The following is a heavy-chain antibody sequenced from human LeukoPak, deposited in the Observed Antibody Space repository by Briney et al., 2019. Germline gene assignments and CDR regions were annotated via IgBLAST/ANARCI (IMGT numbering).Heavy chain of an antibody. CDR2: IYYSGST. J-gene: IGHJ2*01. D-gene: IGHD6-13*01. V-gene: IGHV4-59*12. CDR3: ASRRVAAAGTADHWYFDL. Sequence: SETLSLTCTVSGASISSYYWSWIRQPPGKGLEWIGYIYYSGSTYYNPSLKNRVTISVDTSKNQFSLKLSSVTAADTAVYYCASRRVAAAGTADHWYFDLWGRGTLVTVSS. CDR1: GASISSYY.